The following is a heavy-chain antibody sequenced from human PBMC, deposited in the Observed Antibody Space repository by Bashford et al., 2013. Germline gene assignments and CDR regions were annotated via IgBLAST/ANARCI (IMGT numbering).Heavy chain of an antibody. Sequence: WIRQPPRKGLVWVSRINSDGSSTNYADSVKGRFTISRDNAKNSLYLQMNSLRAEDTAVYYCARERLVVSCSGGDCCVPSDYWGQGTLVTVSS. D-gene: IGHD2-21*02. CDR3: ARERLVVSCSGGDCCVPSDY. CDR2: INSDGSST. V-gene: IGHV3-74*01. J-gene: IGHJ4*02.